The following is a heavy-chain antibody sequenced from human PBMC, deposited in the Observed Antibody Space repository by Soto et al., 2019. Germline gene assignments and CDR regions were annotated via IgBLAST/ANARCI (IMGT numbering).Heavy chain of an antibody. CDR1: GGSFSGYY. J-gene: IGHJ4*02. CDR2: INHSGST. CDR3: ARGEGGGWYYF. D-gene: IGHD6-19*01. V-gene: IGHV4-34*01. Sequence: SETLSLTCAVYGGSFSGYYWSWIRQPPGKGLEWIGEINHSGSTNYNPSLKSRVTISVDTSKNQFSLKLSSVTAADTAVYYCARGEGGGWYYFWGQGTLVTVSS.